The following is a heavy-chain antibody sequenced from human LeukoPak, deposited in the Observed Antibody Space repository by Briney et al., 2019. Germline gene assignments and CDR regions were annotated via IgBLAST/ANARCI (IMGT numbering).Heavy chain of an antibody. J-gene: IGHJ3*01. CDR2: ISGSGGST. CDR3: ARRGTDASFSFFDV. CDR1: GFTFNSYA. Sequence: GGSLRLSCAASGFTFNSYAMSWVRQAPGKGLEWVSAISGSGGSTYYADSVKGRFTISRDNSKNTLYLQMNSLRAEDTATYFCARRGTDASFSFFDVWGQGTMVTVSS. V-gene: IGHV3-23*01. D-gene: IGHD1-1*01.